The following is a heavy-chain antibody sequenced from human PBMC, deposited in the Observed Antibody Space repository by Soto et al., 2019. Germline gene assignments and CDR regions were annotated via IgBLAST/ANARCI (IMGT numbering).Heavy chain of an antibody. Sequence: GGSLRLSCAASGFTFSSYAMSWVRQAPGKGLEWVSAISGSGGSTYYADSVKGRFTISRDNSKNTLYLQMNSLRAEDTAVYYCAKFPTYYDFWSGYYWFDPWGQGTLVTVSS. CDR2: ISGSGGST. V-gene: IGHV3-23*01. CDR3: AKFPTYYDFWSGYYWFDP. CDR1: GFTFSSYA. J-gene: IGHJ5*02. D-gene: IGHD3-3*01.